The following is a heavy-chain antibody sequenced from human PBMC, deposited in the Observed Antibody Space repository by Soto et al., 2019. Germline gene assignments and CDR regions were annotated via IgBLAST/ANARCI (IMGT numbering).Heavy chain of an antibody. Sequence: PGESLKISCQASGYRLSNYWITWVRQRPGKGLEWMATIDSSDTYSKNNPPLQGHVSISADTSTNTAYLHWSRLKASDTAVYYCARRLSGLKEEYNGSYFYGLDVWGQGTTVTVSS. J-gene: IGHJ6*02. CDR1: GYRLSNYW. V-gene: IGHV5-10-1*01. CDR3: ARRLSGLKEEYNGSYFYGLDV. CDR2: IDSSDTYS. D-gene: IGHD1-1*01.